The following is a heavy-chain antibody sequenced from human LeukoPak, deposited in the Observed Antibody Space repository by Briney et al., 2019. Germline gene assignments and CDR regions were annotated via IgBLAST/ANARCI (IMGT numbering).Heavy chain of an antibody. J-gene: IGHJ4*02. Sequence: ASVKVSCKASGGTFSSYAISWVRQAPGQGLEWMGGIIPIFGTANYAQKFQGRVTITADESTSTAYMELSSLRSEDTAVYYCASNYYDSSGYYYSGYWGQGTLVTVSS. D-gene: IGHD3-22*01. CDR1: GGTFSSYA. V-gene: IGHV1-69*01. CDR3: ASNYYDSSGYYYSGY. CDR2: IIPIFGTA.